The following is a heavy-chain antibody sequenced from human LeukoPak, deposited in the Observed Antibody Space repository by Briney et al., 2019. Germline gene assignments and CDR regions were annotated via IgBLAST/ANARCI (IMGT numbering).Heavy chain of an antibody. J-gene: IGHJ6*02. CDR3: ARSDSMTTGTTIPSYYYYGMDV. CDR2: IYYSGST. V-gene: IGHV4-59*01. D-gene: IGHD1-1*01. Sequence: PSETLSLTCTVSGGSISSYYWSWIRQPPGKGLEWIGYIYYSGSTNYNPSLKSRVTISVDTSKNQFSLKLSSVTAADTAVYYCARSDSMTTGTTIPSYYYYGMDVWGQGTTVTVSS. CDR1: GGSISSYY.